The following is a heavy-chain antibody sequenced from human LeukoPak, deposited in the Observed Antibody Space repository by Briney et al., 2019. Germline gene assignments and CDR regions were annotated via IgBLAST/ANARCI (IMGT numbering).Heavy chain of an antibody. CDR2: ISYDGSNK. J-gene: IGHJ4*02. Sequence: GGSLRLSCAASGFTFSSYGMHWVRQAPGKGLEWVAVISYDGSNKYYADSVKGRFTISRDNSKNTLYLQMNSLRAEDTAVYYCAKVRSSGWYGPGDYWGQGTLVTVSS. CDR1: GFTFSSYG. D-gene: IGHD6-19*01. V-gene: IGHV3-30*18. CDR3: AKVRSSGWYGPGDY.